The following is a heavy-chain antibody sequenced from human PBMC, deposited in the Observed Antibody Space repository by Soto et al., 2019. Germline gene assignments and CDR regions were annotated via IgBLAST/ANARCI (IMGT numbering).Heavy chain of an antibody. V-gene: IGHV4-59*01. CDR1: GGSISSYY. J-gene: IGHJ4*02. CDR2: IYYSGIT. Sequence: SETLSLTCTVCGGSISSYYWSWIRQPPWKGLEWIGYIYYSGITNYNPSLKSRVTISVDTSKNQFSLKLSSVTAADTAVYYCAREGLRAGGYSYGFDYWGQGTLVTVSS. CDR3: AREGLRAGGYSYGFDY. D-gene: IGHD5-18*01.